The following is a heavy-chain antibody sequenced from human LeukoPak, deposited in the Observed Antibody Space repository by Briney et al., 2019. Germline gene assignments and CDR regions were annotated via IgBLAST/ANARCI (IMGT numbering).Heavy chain of an antibody. CDR1: GGSMSSSNYS. CDR3: ASLIAAGYFDH. D-gene: IGHD6-13*01. CDR2: IYHSGCT. J-gene: IGHJ4*02. Sequence: PSETLSLTCTVSGGSMSSSNYSWGWIRQPPGKGLEWIGVIYHSGCTYYNPSLKSRLTMSVDTSKNQFSLKLSSVTATDTAVYYCASLIAAGYFDHWGQGTLVTVSS. V-gene: IGHV4-39*01.